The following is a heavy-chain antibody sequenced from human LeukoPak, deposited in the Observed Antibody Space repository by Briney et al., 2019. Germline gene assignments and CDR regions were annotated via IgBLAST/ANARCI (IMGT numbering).Heavy chain of an antibody. CDR1: GGSISSYY. J-gene: IGHJ4*02. Sequence: PSETLSLTCTVSGGSISSYYWSWIRQPPGKGLEWIGYIYYSGSTNYNPSLKSLVTISVDTSKNQFSLKLSSVTAADTAVYYCARGSGWSAGVVDYWGQGTLVTVSS. V-gene: IGHV4-59*01. CDR3: ARGSGWSAGVVDY. D-gene: IGHD3-22*01. CDR2: IYYSGST.